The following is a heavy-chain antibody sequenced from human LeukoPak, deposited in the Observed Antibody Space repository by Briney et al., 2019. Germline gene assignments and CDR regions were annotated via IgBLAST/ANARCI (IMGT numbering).Heavy chain of an antibody. D-gene: IGHD3-10*01. CDR1: GYTFTGYY. V-gene: IGHV1-2*04. CDR3: ARGRITMVRGVIIPPDY. J-gene: IGHJ4*02. CDR2: INPNSGGT. Sequence: VASVKVSCKASGYTFTGYYMHWVRQAPGQGLEWMGWINPNSGGTNYAQKFQGWVTMTRDTSISTAYMELSKLRSDDTAVYYCARGRITMVRGVIIPPDYWGQGTLVTVSS.